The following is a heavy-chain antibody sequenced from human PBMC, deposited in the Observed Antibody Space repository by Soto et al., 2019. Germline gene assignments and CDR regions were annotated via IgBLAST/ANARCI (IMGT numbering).Heavy chain of an antibody. CDR1: GYTFTSYY. V-gene: IGHV1-46*01. D-gene: IGHD6-13*01. J-gene: IGHJ6*02. Sequence: ASVKVSCKASGYTFTSYYMHWVRQAPGQGLEWMGIINPSGGSTSYAQKFQGRVTMTRDTSTSTVYMELSSLRSEDTAVYYCARAGIAAAGVYYYYGMDVWGQGXTVTV. CDR3: ARAGIAAAGVYYYYGMDV. CDR2: INPSGGST.